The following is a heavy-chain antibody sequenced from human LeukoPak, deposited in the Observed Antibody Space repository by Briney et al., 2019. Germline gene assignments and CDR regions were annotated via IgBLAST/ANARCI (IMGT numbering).Heavy chain of an antibody. J-gene: IGHJ5*02. CDR3: ARDMITMVRGVIYDWFDP. CDR1: GGSISSYY. CDR2: IYYSGST. Sequence: SETLSLTCTVSGGSISSYYWSWIRQPPGKGLEWIGYIYYSGSTNYNPSLKSRVTISVDTSKSQFSLKLSSVTAADTAVYYCARDMITMVRGVIYDWFDPWGQGTLVTVSS. V-gene: IGHV4-59*01. D-gene: IGHD3-10*01.